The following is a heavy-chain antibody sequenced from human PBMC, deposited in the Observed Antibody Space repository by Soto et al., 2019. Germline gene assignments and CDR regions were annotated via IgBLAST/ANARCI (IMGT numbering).Heavy chain of an antibody. D-gene: IGHD5-18*01. CDR1: GGSISSYY. V-gene: IGHV4-59*01. J-gene: IGHJ6*03. Sequence: SETLSLTCTVSGGSISSYYWSWIRQPPGKGLEWIGYIYYSGSTNYNPSLKSRVTISVDTSKNQFSLKLSSVTAADTAVYYCARVGVEDTEDYYYMDVWGKGTTVTVSS. CDR3: ARVGVEDTEDYYYMDV. CDR2: IYYSGST.